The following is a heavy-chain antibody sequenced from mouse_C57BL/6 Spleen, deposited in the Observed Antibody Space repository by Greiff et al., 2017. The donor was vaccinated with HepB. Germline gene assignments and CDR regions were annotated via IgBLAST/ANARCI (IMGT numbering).Heavy chain of an antibody. CDR3: ARSYYGSSSLAMDY. CDR1: GYTFTSYW. V-gene: IGHV1-69*01. J-gene: IGHJ4*01. Sequence: VQLQQSGAELVMPGASVKLSCKASGYTFTSYWMHWVKQRPGQGLEWIGEIDPSDSYTNYNQKFKGKSTLTVDKSSSTAYMQLSSLTSEDSAVYYCARSYYGSSSLAMDYWGQGTSVTVSS. D-gene: IGHD1-1*01. CDR2: IDPSDSYT.